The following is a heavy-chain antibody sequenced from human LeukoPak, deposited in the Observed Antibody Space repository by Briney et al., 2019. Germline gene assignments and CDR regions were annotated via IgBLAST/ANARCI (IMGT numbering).Heavy chain of an antibody. D-gene: IGHD2-2*01. CDR3: ARGPRMVAMNGYAFDI. Sequence: SETLSLTCIVSSGSISSYYWNWIRQSAGKGLEWIGRIYTGGSTSYNPSLKSRVTMSVDTSKIQFSLNLTSVTAADTAMYYCARGPRMVAMNGYAFDIWGPGTTVIVSS. CDR2: IYTGGST. V-gene: IGHV4-4*07. CDR1: SGSISSYY. J-gene: IGHJ3*02.